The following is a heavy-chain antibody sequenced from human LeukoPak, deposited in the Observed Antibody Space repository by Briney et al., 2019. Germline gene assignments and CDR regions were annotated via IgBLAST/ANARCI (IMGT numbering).Heavy chain of an antibody. Sequence: GESLKISCNTSGYIFSKYWIGWVRLLPGKGLEWMGIIYLRDSHTKYRPSFEGQVTISADRSTNTAHLQWSSLKASDSGMYYCARRGRSSNYFDYWGQGTLVTVSS. CDR2: IYLRDSHT. CDR3: ARRGRSSNYFDY. CDR1: GYIFSKYW. V-gene: IGHV5-51*01. D-gene: IGHD6-6*01. J-gene: IGHJ4*02.